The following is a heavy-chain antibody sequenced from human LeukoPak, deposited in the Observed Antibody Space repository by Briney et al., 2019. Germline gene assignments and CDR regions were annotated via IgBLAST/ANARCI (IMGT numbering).Heavy chain of an antibody. V-gene: IGHV4-39*01. D-gene: IGHD3-3*01. CDR2: IYHSGST. J-gene: IGHJ5*02. CDR1: GGSISSSSYY. CDR3: ARQNRFAYYDFWSGYSNWFDP. Sequence: SETLSLTCTVSGGSISSSSYYWGWIRQPPGKGLEWIGSIYHSGSTYYNPSLKSRVTISVDTSKNQFSLKLSSVTAADTAVYYCARQNRFAYYDFWSGYSNWFDPWGQGTLVTVSS.